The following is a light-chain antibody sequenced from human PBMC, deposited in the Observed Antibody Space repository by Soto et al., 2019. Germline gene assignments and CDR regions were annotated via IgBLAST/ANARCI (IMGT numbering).Light chain of an antibody. J-gene: IGLJ2*01. CDR1: RSDIGAYNF. V-gene: IGLV2-14*01. Sequence: QSALTQPASVSGSPGQSITISCTGTRSDIGAYNFVSWYQQHPGKAPKLMIYDVSIRPSGVSHRFSGSKSGNTASLTISGLQAEDEADYYCSSYAGSCTLVVFGGGTKLTVL. CDR3: SSYAGSCTLVV. CDR2: DVS.